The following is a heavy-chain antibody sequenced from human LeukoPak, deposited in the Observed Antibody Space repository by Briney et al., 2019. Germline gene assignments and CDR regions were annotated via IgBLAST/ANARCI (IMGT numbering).Heavy chain of an antibody. D-gene: IGHD6-19*01. V-gene: IGHV3-30-3*01. CDR2: ISYDGSNK. CDR1: GFTFSSYA. CDR3: AKVRYSSGWPEFDY. Sequence: GGSLRLSCAASGFTFSSYAMHWVRQAPGKGLEWVAVISYDGSNKYYADSVKGRFTISRDNSKNTLYLQMNSLRAEDTAVYYCAKVRYSSGWPEFDYWGQGTLVTVSS. J-gene: IGHJ4*02.